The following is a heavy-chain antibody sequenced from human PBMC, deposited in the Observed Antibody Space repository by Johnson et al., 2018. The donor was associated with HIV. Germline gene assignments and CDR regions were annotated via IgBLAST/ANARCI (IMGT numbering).Heavy chain of an antibody. Sequence: VQLVESGGGVVQPGGSLRLSCAASAFTFDDYVMHWVRQVPGKGLEWVFGINWNGGRSGYADLVKGRFTTSRDNAKNSLYLQLNSLRAEYTSLYYCARGGLGYQNIHDPFDIWGQGTMVTVSS. CDR1: AFTFDDYV. CDR3: ARGGLGYQNIHDPFDI. D-gene: IGHD2-2*01. J-gene: IGHJ3*02. CDR2: INWNGGRS. V-gene: IGHV3-20*04.